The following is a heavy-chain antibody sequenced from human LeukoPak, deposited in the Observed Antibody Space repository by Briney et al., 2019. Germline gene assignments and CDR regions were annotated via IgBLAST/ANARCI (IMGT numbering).Heavy chain of an antibody. CDR2: ISSSSSTI. D-gene: IGHD3-9*01. CDR1: GFTFSSYS. V-gene: IGHV3-48*04. J-gene: IGHJ4*02. CDR3: ARGDDILTFDY. Sequence: GGSLRLSYAASGFTFSSYSMNWVRQAPGKGLEWVSYISSSSSTIYYADSVKGRFTISRDNAKNSLYLQMNSLRAEDTAVYYCARGDDILTFDYWGQGTLVTVSS.